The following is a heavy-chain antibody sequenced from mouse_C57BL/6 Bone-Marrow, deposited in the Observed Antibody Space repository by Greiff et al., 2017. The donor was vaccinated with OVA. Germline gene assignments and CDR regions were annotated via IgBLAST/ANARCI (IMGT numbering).Heavy chain of an antibody. Sequence: DVQLQESVAELVRPGASVKLSCTASGFNIKNTYMHWVKQRPEQGLEWIGRIDPANGNTKYAPKFQGKATITADTSSNTAYLQLSSLTSEDTAIYYCARGYYGSSYVGYFDVWGTGTTVTVSS. V-gene: IGHV14-3*01. D-gene: IGHD1-1*01. CDR2: IDPANGNT. CDR3: ARGYYGSSYVGYFDV. CDR1: GFNIKNTY. J-gene: IGHJ1*03.